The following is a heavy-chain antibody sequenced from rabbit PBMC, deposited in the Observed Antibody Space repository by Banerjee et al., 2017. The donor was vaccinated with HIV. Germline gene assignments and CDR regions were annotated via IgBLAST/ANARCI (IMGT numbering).Heavy chain of an antibody. Sequence: QSLEESGGDLVKPGASLTLTCTASGFSFSSNYYMCWVRQAPGKGLEWIACIDAGVGGSTYYASWAKGRFTISKTSSTTVTLQMTSLTAADTATYFCARDLAGAIGWNFNLWGPGTLVTVS. J-gene: IGHJ4*01. V-gene: IGHV1S40*01. CDR3: ARDLAGAIGWNFNL. D-gene: IGHD4-1*01. CDR1: GFSFSSNYY. CDR2: IDAGVGGST.